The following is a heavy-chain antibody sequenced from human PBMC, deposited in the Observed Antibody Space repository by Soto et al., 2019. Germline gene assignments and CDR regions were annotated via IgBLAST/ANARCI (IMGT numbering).Heavy chain of an antibody. CDR3: ARWAGFCGSNYCYTPFDY. CDR1: GGTFRNSA. V-gene: IGHV1-69*13. D-gene: IGHD2-2*02. CDR2: IVPVFGTP. Sequence: SVKVSCKASGGTFRNSAIGWVRQAPGQGLEWMGGIVPVFGTPTYAQKFHGRVTITADESTSTAYMELSSLRSEDTAVYYCARWAGFCGSNYCYTPFDYWGQGTQVTVSS. J-gene: IGHJ4*02.